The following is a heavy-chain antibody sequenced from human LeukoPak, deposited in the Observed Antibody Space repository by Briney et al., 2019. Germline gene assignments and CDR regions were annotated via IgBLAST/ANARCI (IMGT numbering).Heavy chain of an antibody. V-gene: IGHV3-9*03. CDR2: MSWNSGSI. J-gene: IGHJ4*02. CDR1: GFTFGDYA. Sequence: GGSMRLSCAASGFTFGDYAMHWVRQAPGKGLEWVSGMSWNSGSIGYADSVKGRFTISRDNAKNSLHLQMNSLRVEDMALYYCAKGGPGASFDYWGQGTLVTVSS. D-gene: IGHD2-2*01. CDR3: AKGGPGASFDY.